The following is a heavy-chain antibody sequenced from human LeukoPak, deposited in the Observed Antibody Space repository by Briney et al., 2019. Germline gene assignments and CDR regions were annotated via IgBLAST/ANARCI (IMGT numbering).Heavy chain of an antibody. CDR3: AKQFCSGGRCHFDY. J-gene: IGHJ4*02. Sequence: PGGSLRLSCAASGFTFSDYYMSWIRQTPGKGLEWVSYISSTSTFTNYAGSVKGRLTISRDNAKNSLYLQMNSLRGEDTAVYYCAKQFCSGGRCHFDYWGQGTLVTVSS. CDR2: ISSTSTFT. V-gene: IGHV3-11*06. CDR1: GFTFSDYY. D-gene: IGHD2-15*01.